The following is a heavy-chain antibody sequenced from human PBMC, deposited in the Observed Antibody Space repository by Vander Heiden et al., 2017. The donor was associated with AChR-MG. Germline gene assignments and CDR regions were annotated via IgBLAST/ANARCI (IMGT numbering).Heavy chain of an antibody. J-gene: IGHJ4*02. V-gene: IGHV3-30-3*01. D-gene: IGHD5-12*01. CDR3: ARGGGYSGYAWVDY. CDR1: GFTFSSYA. Sequence: QVQLVESGVGVVQPGRSLRLSCAASGFTFSSYAMHWVRQAPGKGLEWVAVISYDGSNKYYADSVKGRFTISRDDSKNTLYLQMNSLRAEDTAVYYCARGGGYSGYAWVDYWGQGTLVTVSS. CDR2: ISYDGSNK.